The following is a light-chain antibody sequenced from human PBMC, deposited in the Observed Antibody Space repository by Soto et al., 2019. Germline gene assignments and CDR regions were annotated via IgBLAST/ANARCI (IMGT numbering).Light chain of an antibody. Sequence: EIVLTQSPGTLSLSPGERASLSCRASQSVSFSYLAWYQQKPGQAPRLLIYGASSRATGITDRFSGSGSGTDFTLTISRLEPEDFAVYYCQQYGSSQSFGQGTKVEIK. CDR1: QSVSFSY. CDR2: GAS. CDR3: QQYGSSQS. V-gene: IGKV3-20*01. J-gene: IGKJ1*01.